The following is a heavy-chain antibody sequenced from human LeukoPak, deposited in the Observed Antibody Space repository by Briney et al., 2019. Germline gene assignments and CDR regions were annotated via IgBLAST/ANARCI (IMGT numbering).Heavy chain of an antibody. Sequence: GGSLRLSCAASGFTFSSYGMHWVRQAPGKGLEWVAVIWYDGSNKYYADSVKGRFTISRDNAKNSLYLQMNNLRAEDTAVYYCLLEWYDAFDIWGQGTMVTVSS. D-gene: IGHD3-3*01. CDR3: LLEWYDAFDI. CDR1: GFTFSSYG. CDR2: IWYDGSNK. J-gene: IGHJ3*02. V-gene: IGHV3-33*03.